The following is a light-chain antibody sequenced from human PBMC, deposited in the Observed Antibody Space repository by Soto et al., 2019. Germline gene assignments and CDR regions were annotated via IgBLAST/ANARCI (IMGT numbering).Light chain of an antibody. CDR2: GAS. CDR3: QQYSS. CDR1: QSVSSSY. Sequence: EIVLTQSPGTLSLSPGERATLSCRASQSVSSSYLAWYQQKPGQAPRLLIYGASSRATGIPDRFSGSGSGTDLTLTISRLEAEDFAVYYCQQYSSFGQGTRLEIK. V-gene: IGKV3-20*01. J-gene: IGKJ5*01.